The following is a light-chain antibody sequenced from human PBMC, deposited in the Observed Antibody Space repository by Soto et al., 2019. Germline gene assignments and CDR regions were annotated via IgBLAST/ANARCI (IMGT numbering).Light chain of an antibody. J-gene: IGKJ4*01. Sequence: EIVLTQSPATLSLSPGERATLSCRASQSVSSYLAWYQQKPGQAPRLLIYDASNRATGIPARFSGSGSGTDXTXXISXXEXXXXAVYYCQQRSNWLLTFGGGTKVEIK. CDR3: QQRSNWLLT. CDR1: QSVSSY. V-gene: IGKV3-11*01. CDR2: DAS.